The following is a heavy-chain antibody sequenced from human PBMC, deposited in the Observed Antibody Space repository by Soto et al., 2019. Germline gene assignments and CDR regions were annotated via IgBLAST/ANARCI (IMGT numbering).Heavy chain of an antibody. V-gene: IGHV3-30*18. Sequence: GGSLRLSCAASGFTFSSYGMHWVRQAPGKGLEWVAVISYDGSNKYYADSVKGRFTISRDNSKNTLYLQMNSLRAEDTAVYYCAKDKSERFLEWLPPEDYGMDVWGQGTTVTVSS. CDR1: GFTFSSYG. CDR3: AKDKSERFLEWLPPEDYGMDV. J-gene: IGHJ6*02. D-gene: IGHD3-3*01. CDR2: ISYDGSNK.